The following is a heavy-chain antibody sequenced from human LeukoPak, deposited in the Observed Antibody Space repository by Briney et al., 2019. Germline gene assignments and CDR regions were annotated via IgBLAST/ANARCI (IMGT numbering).Heavy chain of an antibody. CDR1: GYTFTSYY. CDR2: INPSGGST. J-gene: IGHJ4*02. Sequence: ASVKVSCXASGYTFTSYYMHWVRQATGQGLEWMRIINPSGGSTSYAQKFQGRVTMTRDTSTSTVYMELSSLRSEDTAVYYCARFPASSSWYKGELFDYWGQGTLVTVSS. D-gene: IGHD6-13*01. CDR3: ARFPASSSWYKGELFDY. V-gene: IGHV1-46*01.